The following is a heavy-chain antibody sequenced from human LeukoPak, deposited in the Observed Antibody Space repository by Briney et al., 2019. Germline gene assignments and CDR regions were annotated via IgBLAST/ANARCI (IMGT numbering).Heavy chain of an antibody. CDR3: ARDGPMVRGVIIMGYYMDV. CDR1: GYSISSGYY. Sequence: SETLSLTCTVSGYSISSGYYWGWIRQPPGKGLEWIGNIYPSGTTYYNPSLKTRVTISVDTSKNQFSLKLSSVTAADTAVYYCARDGPMVRGVIIMGYYMDVWGKGPTVTISS. CDR2: IYPSGTT. V-gene: IGHV4-38-2*02. D-gene: IGHD3-10*01. J-gene: IGHJ6*03.